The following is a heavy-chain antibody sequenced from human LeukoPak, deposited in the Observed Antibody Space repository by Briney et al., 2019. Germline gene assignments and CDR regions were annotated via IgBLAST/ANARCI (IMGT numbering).Heavy chain of an antibody. J-gene: IGHJ3*02. CDR2: IIPIFGTA. CDR3: ARAVSMGVTGAFDI. D-gene: IGHD2-21*02. CDR1: GGTFSSYA. V-gene: IGHV1-69*05. Sequence: GASVKVSCKASGGTFSSYAISWVRQAPGQGLELMGGIIPIFGTANYAQKFQGRVTITTDESTSTAYMELSSLRSEDTAVYYCARAVSMGVTGAFDIWGQGTMVTVSS.